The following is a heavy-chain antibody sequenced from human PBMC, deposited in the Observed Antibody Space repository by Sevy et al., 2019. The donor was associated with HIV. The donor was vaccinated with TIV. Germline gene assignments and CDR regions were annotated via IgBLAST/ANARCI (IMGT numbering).Heavy chain of an antibody. Sequence: GGSLRLSCTSSGFTLGDYAMSWFRQAPGKGLEWVAFIRRNSHEPYGGPTEYAASVKGRFTISRDDSKSIASLQMNSLKTEDTAVYYCTRALATADTPEYYFDYWGQGILVTVSS. CDR2: IRRNSHEPYGGPT. D-gene: IGHD5-12*01. CDR3: TRALATADTPEYYFDY. CDR1: GFTLGDYA. V-gene: IGHV3-49*03. J-gene: IGHJ4*02.